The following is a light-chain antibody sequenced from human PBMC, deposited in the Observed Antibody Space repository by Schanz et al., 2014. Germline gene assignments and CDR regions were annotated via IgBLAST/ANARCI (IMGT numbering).Light chain of an antibody. V-gene: IGKV1D-16*01. CDR2: AAS. J-gene: IGKJ1*01. Sequence: DIQMTQSPSSVSASVGDRVTITCRASQGISSWVAWYQQKPGKAPELLIYAASSLESGVPSRFSGSGSGTDFTLTISSLQPEDFATYYCQHYNTYSGTFGQGTRVEIK. CDR3: QHYNTYSGT. CDR1: QGISSW.